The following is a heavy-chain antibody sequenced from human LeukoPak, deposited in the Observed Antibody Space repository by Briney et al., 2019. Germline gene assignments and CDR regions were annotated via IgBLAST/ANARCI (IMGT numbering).Heavy chain of an antibody. CDR3: ARDRRGTDGYKTYYYYYYGMDV. CDR2: ISSSGSTI. V-gene: IGHV3-48*03. J-gene: IGHJ6*02. Sequence: GGSLRLSCAACGFTFSSYEMNWVRQAPGKGLEWVSYISSSGSTIYYADSVKGRFTISRDNAKNSLYLQMNSLRAEDTAVYYCARDRRGTDGYKTYYYYYYGMDVWGQGTTVTVSS. D-gene: IGHD5-24*01. CDR1: GFTFSSYE.